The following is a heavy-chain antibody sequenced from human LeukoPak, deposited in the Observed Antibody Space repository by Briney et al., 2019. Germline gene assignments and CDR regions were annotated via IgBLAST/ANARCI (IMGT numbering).Heavy chain of an antibody. J-gene: IGHJ4*02. Sequence: GGSLRLSCAASGFTFSSYAMSWIRQAPGRGLECVSVISGSGGSTYYADSVKGRFTISRDNSKNMLFLQMNSLRAEDTAVYYCARGGYYGGSLSYFDYWGQGTLVTVSS. CDR2: ISGSGGST. V-gene: IGHV3-23*01. D-gene: IGHD4-23*01. CDR1: GFTFSSYA. CDR3: ARGGYYGGSLSYFDY.